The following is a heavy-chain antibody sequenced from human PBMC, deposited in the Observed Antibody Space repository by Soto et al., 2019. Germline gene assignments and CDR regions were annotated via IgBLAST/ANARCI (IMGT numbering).Heavy chain of an antibody. D-gene: IGHD1-26*01. Sequence: ASVKVSCKASGDTFTANYIHWVRQATGQGFEWMGWINPKSGGTKYPQKFQGRVTMTRDTSLSTVYMTLTRLTSDYTAVYYCARDLSKGGGSAGFDYWGQGTLVTVSS. CDR3: ARDLSKGGGSAGFDY. V-gene: IGHV1-2*02. J-gene: IGHJ4*02. CDR2: INPKSGGT. CDR1: GDTFTANY.